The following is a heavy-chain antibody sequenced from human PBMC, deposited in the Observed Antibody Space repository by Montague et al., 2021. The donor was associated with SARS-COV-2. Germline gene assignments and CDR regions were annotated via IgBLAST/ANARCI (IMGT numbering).Heavy chain of an antibody. CDR2: ISRSGDST. Sequence: SLRLSCAASGFTFDDYGMSWVRQAPGKGLEWVCGISRSGDSTAYGDSVKGRFTISRDNAKNSLYLQMNSPRVEDTAFYHCSRGGGMIRGVVDFWGQGILVSVSS. CDR3: SRGGGMIRGVVDF. V-gene: IGHV3-20*01. CDR1: GFTFDDYG. D-gene: IGHD3-10*01. J-gene: IGHJ4*02.